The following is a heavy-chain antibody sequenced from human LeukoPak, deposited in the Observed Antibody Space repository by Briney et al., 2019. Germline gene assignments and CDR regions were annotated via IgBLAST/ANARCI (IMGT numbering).Heavy chain of an antibody. CDR2: IYTSGST. CDR3: ARDKPGVGAGTDY. J-gene: IGHJ4*02. CDR1: GGSISSGSYY. D-gene: IGHD1-26*01. Sequence: PSETLSLTCTVSGGSISSGSYYWSWIRQPAGKGLEWIGRIYTSGSTYYNPSLKSRVTISVDTSKNQFSLKLSSVTAADTAVYYCARDKPGVGAGTDYWGQGTLVTVSS. V-gene: IGHV4-61*02.